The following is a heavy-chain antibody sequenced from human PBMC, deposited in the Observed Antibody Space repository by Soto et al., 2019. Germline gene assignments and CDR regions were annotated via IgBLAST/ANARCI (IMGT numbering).Heavy chain of an antibody. CDR3: AKVWVFEWLVPYYFDY. J-gene: IGHJ4*02. CDR1: GFTFSSYA. D-gene: IGHD6-19*01. Sequence: EVQLLESGGGLVQPGGSLRLSCAASGFTFSSYAMSWVRQAPGKGLEWVSAISGSGGSTYYADSVKGRCTISRDNSKNTLYLQMNSLRAEDTAVYYCAKVWVFEWLVPYYFDYWGQGTLVTVSS. V-gene: IGHV3-23*01. CDR2: ISGSGGST.